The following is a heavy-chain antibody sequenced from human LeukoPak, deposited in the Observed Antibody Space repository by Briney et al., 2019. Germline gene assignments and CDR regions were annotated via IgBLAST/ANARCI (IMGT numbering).Heavy chain of an antibody. CDR3: AREGDIVVVPAAKGVEGFDY. V-gene: IGHV4-34*01. CDR2: INHSGST. CDR1: GGSFSGYY. J-gene: IGHJ4*02. D-gene: IGHD2-2*01. Sequence: SETLSLTCAVYGGSFSGYYWSWIRQPPGKGLEWIGEINHSGSTNYNPSLKSRVTISVDTSKNQFSLKLSSVTAADTAVYYCAREGDIVVVPAAKGVEGFDYWGQGTLVTVSS.